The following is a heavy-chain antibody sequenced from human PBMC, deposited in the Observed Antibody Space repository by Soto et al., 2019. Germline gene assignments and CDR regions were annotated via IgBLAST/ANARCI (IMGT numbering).Heavy chain of an antibody. CDR1: GFTFSNYA. Sequence: EVQLLESGGGLVQPGGSLRLSCAASGFTFSNYAMSWGRQAPGKGLEWVSAISSSGDSTYYSDSVKGRFTVSRDNSKSTLFLQMNSLRVEGTAIYFWARNSLSHPHCWGQRHVVTVSS. J-gene: IGHJ4*02. V-gene: IGHV3-23*01. CDR2: ISSSGDST. CDR3: ARNSLSHPHC.